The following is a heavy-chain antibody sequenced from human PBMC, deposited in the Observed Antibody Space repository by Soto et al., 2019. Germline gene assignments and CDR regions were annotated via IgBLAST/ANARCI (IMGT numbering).Heavy chain of an antibody. CDR2: IVPIYTPT. V-gene: IGHV1-69*12. J-gene: IGHJ3*02. CDR1: GDTFSNYT. Sequence: QVQLVQSGAEVKKPGSSVKVACKVSGDTFSNYTINCVRQATGQGLEWMGAIVPIYTPTNYAKKFQGRVTITADESTITAYMELSSLRCDYTSTAYCASEASADGTFREDASDIWGQGTMVTVSS. D-gene: IGHD6-13*01. CDR3: ASEASADGTFREDASDI.